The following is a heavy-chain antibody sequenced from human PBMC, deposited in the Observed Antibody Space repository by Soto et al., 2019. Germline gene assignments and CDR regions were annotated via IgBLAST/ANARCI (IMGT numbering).Heavy chain of an antibody. CDR1: GYSFTSYW. CDR2: IDPSDSYT. J-gene: IGHJ6*04. V-gene: IGHV5-10-1*01. CDR3: VSRAVVEVADTPYYGMDV. Sequence: PVESLKISCKGSGYSFTSYWINWVRQMPGKGLEWMGEIDPSDSYTNYSPSFQGHVTFSTDRSISTASLAWSSLRASDTATYFCVSRAVVEVADTPYYGMDVWGKGTTVTVSS. D-gene: IGHD2-15*01.